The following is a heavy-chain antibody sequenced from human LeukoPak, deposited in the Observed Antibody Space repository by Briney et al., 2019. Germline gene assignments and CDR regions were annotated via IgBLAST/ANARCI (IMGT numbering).Heavy chain of an antibody. Sequence: SETLSLTCTVSGGSISSYYWSWIRQPAGQGLEYIGRMYTSGSTDYNPSLKSRVTISVDTSKNQFSLKLSSVTAADTAVYYCARGYDGSGYYYRNWYFDLWGRGTLVTVSS. CDR1: GGSISSYY. V-gene: IGHV4-4*07. D-gene: IGHD3-22*01. CDR2: MYTSGST. J-gene: IGHJ2*01. CDR3: ARGYDGSGYYYRNWYFDL.